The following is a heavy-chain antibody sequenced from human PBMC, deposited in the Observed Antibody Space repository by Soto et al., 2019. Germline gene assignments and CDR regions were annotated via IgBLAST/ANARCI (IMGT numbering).Heavy chain of an antibody. J-gene: IGHJ6*02. CDR2: ISDSGTNT. CDR3: AKGGKKNDARDFYYAMDV. V-gene: IGHV3-23*01. D-gene: IGHD1-1*01. Sequence: QPGGSLRLSCVASGFTFSNYAMNWVRQTPGKGLEWVSSISDSGTNTYYADSVKGRFTISRDNPKNTLYLQMNSLRVDDTAVYYCAKGGKKNDARDFYYAMDVWGQGTTVTVSS. CDR1: GFTFSNYA.